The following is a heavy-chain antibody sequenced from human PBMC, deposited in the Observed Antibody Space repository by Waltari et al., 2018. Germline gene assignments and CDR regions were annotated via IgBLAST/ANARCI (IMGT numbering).Heavy chain of an antibody. J-gene: IGHJ4*02. D-gene: IGHD4-17*01. Sequence: QVQLQQWGAGLLKPSETLSLTCAVYDGSFSGYYWSWIRQTPGGGLGWIGEINHSGSTDYNPSLKSRVTISLDTSKKQFSLKVNSVTAADTAVYYCARSSTGLGDYYFDFWGQGSLVTVSS. CDR3: ARSSTGLGDYYFDF. CDR1: DGSFSGYY. V-gene: IGHV4-34*01. CDR2: INHSGST.